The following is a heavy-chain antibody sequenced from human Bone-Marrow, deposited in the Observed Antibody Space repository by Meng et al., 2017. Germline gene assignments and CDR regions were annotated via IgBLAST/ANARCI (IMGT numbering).Heavy chain of an antibody. CDR2: INPSDGNT. CDR3: ARDPSVKDDFWSGYYSGERNWFDP. J-gene: IGHJ5*02. V-gene: IGHV1-46*01. Sequence: ASVKVSCKASGYTFTSYDMRWVRQAPGQGLEWMGIINPSDGNTSYAQKFQGRVTMTRDTSTSTVYMELSSLRSEDTAVYYCARDPSVKDDFWSGYYSGERNWFDPWGQGTLVTVSS. CDR1: GYTFTSYD. D-gene: IGHD3-3*01.